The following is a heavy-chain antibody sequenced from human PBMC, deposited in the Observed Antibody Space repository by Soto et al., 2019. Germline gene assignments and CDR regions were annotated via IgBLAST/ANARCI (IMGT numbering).Heavy chain of an antibody. CDR1: GFTFKNYA. J-gene: IGHJ5*02. Sequence: EVQLLESGGGLIQRGGSLRLSCVVSGFTFKNYAMTWVRQAPGKGLEWGASVSGGGSGPFYADSVKGRFTISRDNSAPALFLEMTSLRPEDTAVYYCARDQSEVYSSAFNSPLEAWGQGTLVAVSS. D-gene: IGHD3-22*01. CDR2: VSGGGSGP. V-gene: IGHV3-23*01. CDR3: ARDQSEVYSSAFNSPLEA.